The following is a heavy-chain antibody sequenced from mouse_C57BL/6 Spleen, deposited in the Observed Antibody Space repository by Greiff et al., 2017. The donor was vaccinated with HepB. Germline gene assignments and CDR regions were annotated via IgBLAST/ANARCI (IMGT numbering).Heavy chain of an antibody. CDR1: GYTFTSYW. V-gene: IGHV1-50*01. J-gene: IGHJ3*01. Sequence: QVQLQQPGAELVKPGASVKLSCKASGYTFTSYWTQWVKQRPGQGLEWIGEIDPSDSYTNYNQKFKGKATLTVDTSSSTAYMQLSSLTSEDSAVYYCARSRRFAYWGQGTLVTVSA. CDR3: ARSRRFAY. CDR2: IDPSDSYT.